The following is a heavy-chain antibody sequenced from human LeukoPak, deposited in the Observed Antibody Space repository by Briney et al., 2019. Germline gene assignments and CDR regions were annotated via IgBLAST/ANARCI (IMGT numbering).Heavy chain of an antibody. J-gene: IGHJ6*03. V-gene: IGHV4-39*01. Sequence: SETLSLTCTVSGGSISSSSYYWGWIRQPPGKGLEWIGSIYYTGSTYYNPSLKSRVTISVDTSKNQFSLKLSSVTAADTAVYYCARRRRAHLYYYYYYYMDVWGKGTTVTISS. CDR2: IYYTGST. CDR3: ARRRRAHLYYYYYYYMDV. D-gene: IGHD1-1*01. CDR1: GGSISSSSYY.